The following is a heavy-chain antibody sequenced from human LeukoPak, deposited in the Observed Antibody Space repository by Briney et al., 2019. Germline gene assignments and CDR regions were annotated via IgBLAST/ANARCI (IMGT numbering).Heavy chain of an antibody. CDR3: ARGGSFDY. J-gene: IGHJ4*02. CDR1: GYTFTTYY. V-gene: IGHV1-3*01. CDR2: INAANGNT. Sequence: ASVKVSCKASGYTFTTYYVHWVRQAPGQRLEWMGWINAANGNTKSSQKFQGRVTITRDTSATTAYMELSSLRSEDTAVYYCARGGSFDYWGQGTLVTVSS.